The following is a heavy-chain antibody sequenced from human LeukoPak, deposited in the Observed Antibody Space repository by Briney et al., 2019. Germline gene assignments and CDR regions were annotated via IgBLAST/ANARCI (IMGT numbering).Heavy chain of an antibody. Sequence: SETLSLTCAVYGGSFSGYYWSWIRQPPGKGLEWIGEINHSGSTNYNPSLKSRVTISVDTSKNQFSLKLSSVTAADTVVYYCAKGIAAAGRAPWFDPWGQGTLVTVSP. V-gene: IGHV4-34*01. CDR1: GGSFSGYY. CDR2: INHSGST. J-gene: IGHJ5*02. CDR3: AKGIAAAGRAPWFDP. D-gene: IGHD6-13*01.